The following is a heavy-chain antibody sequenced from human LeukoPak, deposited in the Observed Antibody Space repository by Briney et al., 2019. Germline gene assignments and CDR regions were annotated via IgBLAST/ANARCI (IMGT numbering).Heavy chain of an antibody. D-gene: IGHD5-18*01. CDR1: GFTVSLNY. CDR2: IKGKTDGGPP. CDR3: TTGTWIQLWLADY. J-gene: IGHJ4*02. Sequence: GCSLRLPCAASGFTVSLNYMSWVRQAPGKGLEWVGHIKGKTDGGPPDYGAPVQGRFTISRDDSKNTLFLQMNSLKTEDTAVYYCTTGTWIQLWLADYWGQGTLVTVSS. V-gene: IGHV3-15*01.